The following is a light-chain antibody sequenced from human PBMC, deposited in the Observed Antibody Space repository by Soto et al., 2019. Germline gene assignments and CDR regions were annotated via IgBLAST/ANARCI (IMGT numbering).Light chain of an antibody. CDR3: QQYGSSQET. CDR1: RRISSW. J-gene: IGKJ1*01. CDR2: DAS. Sequence: DIQMTQSPSTLSSSVGGGIAITSRARRRISSWFAWYQQKPREAPKLLIYDASSLETGVTPRFSGSGSGTAFTITISSMEPEDFAVYYCQQYGSSQETFGQGTKVDIK. V-gene: IGKV1-5*01.